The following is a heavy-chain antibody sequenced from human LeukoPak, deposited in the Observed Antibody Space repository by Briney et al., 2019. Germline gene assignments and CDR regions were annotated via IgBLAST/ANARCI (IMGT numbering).Heavy chain of an antibody. Sequence: GGSQRLSCAACGFPFSSFAMFWPRKSRGKGLERVTDFSRSGGSTYYADSVKGRFTISRDNSKNTLYLQMNSLRAEDTAVYYCAKDSCSSTSCRGYFDYWGQGTLVTVSS. D-gene: IGHD2-2*01. CDR2: FSRSGGST. CDR3: AKDSCSSTSCRGYFDY. CDR1: GFPFSSFA. J-gene: IGHJ4*02. V-gene: IGHV3-23*01.